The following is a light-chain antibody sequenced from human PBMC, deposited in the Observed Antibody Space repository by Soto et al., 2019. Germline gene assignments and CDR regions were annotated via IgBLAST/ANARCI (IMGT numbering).Light chain of an antibody. CDR2: GAT. CDR3: QQSYTTPLT. V-gene: IGKV3-20*01. J-gene: IGKJ4*01. CDR1: STVDSIY. Sequence: ETVLTQSPGTLSLSPGERASLSCRASSTVDSIYLAWYQQRPGQAPRLLIYGATNRATGIPDRFSGSGSGTDFTLTISSLQPEDLATYYCQQSYTTPLTFGGGTKVDI.